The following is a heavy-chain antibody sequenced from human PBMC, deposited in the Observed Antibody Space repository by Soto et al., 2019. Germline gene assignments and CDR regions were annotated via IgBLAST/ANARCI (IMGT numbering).Heavy chain of an antibody. D-gene: IGHD1-26*01. CDR3: ARDLGPRPLDC. CDR2: IWSDGSNK. CDR1: GFTFSSSA. J-gene: IGHJ4*02. V-gene: IGHV3-33*01. Sequence: GGSLRLSCAASGFTFSSSAMHWVRQAPGKGLEWVAVIWSDGSNKIYADSVKGRFTISRDNSEKKLYLQMDSLRAEDTAVYYCARDLGPRPLDCWGQGTLVTVSS.